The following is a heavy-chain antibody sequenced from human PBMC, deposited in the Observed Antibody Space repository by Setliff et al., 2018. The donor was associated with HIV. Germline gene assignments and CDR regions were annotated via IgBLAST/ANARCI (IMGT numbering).Heavy chain of an antibody. J-gene: IGHJ4*02. Sequence: PSETLSLTCAVSGYAINNNFFWGWVRQPPGKGLEWIGSIYHSGSTNYNPSLKSRVTVSADTSKNQFSLKLTSVTAADTAVYYCARGDPFTDFDSWGQGTLVTVSS. CDR1: GYAINNNFF. D-gene: IGHD3-16*01. CDR2: IYHSGST. CDR3: ARGDPFTDFDS. V-gene: IGHV4-38-2*01.